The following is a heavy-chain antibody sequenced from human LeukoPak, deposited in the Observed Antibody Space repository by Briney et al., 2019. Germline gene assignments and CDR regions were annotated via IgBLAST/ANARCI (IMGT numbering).Heavy chain of an antibody. J-gene: IGHJ3*02. D-gene: IGHD2-15*01. CDR2: IYYSGST. CDR3: ARGKFYCSGGSCYRSAFDI. Sequence: SETLSLTCTVSGGSISSYYWSWIRQPPGKGLEWIGYIYYSGSTNYNPSLKSRVTISVDTSKNQFSLKLSSVTAADTAVYYCARGKFYCSGGSCYRSAFDIWGQGTMVTVSS. V-gene: IGHV4-59*01. CDR1: GGSISSYY.